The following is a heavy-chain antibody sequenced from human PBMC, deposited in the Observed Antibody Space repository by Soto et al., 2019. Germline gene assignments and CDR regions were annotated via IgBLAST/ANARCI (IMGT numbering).Heavy chain of an antibody. J-gene: IGHJ1*01. CDR1: GFSFSGST. CDR3: TGGCCTGGTCYSGYFQH. Sequence: EVQLVQSGGGLVQPGGSLKLSCAASGFSFSGSTVHWVRQASGEGLQWVGRIRSKANDYATTYIASVKGRFTISRDDSRNTAYLQMSDLKTEDRAVYYCTGGCCTGGTCYSGYFQHWGQGALVTVFS. D-gene: IGHD2-15*01. V-gene: IGHV3-73*02. CDR2: IRSKANDYAT.